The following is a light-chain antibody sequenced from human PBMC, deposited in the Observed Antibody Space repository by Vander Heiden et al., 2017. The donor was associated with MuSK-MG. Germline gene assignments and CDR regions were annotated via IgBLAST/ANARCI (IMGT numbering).Light chain of an antibody. J-gene: IGKJ3*01. CDR3: QQRRTWPLT. Sequence: EIVLTQSPATLSVSPGERATLPCRASQSIAASLTWYQQKPVLAPRLLIYVASNSVTATPATFTGSRSGTDFNLTIRILDPEDLTVSYCQQRRTWPLTVGHGTKVDIK. CDR1: QSIAAS. V-gene: IGKV3-11*01. CDR2: VAS.